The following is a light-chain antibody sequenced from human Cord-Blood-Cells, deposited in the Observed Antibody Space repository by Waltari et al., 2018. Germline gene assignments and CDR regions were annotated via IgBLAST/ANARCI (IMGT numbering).Light chain of an antibody. J-gene: IGLJ3*02. CDR2: EVS. Sequence: QSVLTQPASVSGSPGQSITISCTGTRSDVGSYNLFSWYQQHPGKAPKLMIYEVSKRPSGVSNRFSGSKSGNTASLTISGLQAEDEADYYCCSYAGSSTWVFGGGTKLTVL. CDR1: RSDVGSYNL. CDR3: CSYAGSSTWV. V-gene: IGLV2-23*02.